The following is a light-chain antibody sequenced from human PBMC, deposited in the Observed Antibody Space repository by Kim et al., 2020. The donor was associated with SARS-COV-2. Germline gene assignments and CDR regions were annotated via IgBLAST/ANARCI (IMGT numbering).Light chain of an antibody. CDR3: QQYNNLTPYT. CDR1: QGVSSN. CDR2: GAS. Sequence: EIVMTQSPATLSVSPGERATLSCRASQGVSSNLAWYQQTPGQAPTLLIYGASTRDTGIPARFSGSGSGTEFTLTISSLQSEDFAAYYCQQYNNLTPYTFGQGTKLEI. V-gene: IGKV3-15*01. J-gene: IGKJ2*01.